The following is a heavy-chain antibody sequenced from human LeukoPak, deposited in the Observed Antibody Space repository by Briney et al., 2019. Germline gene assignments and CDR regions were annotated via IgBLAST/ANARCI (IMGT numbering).Heavy chain of an antibody. CDR1: GFTVSSNY. Sequence: PGGSLILSCAASGFTVSSNYMSWVRQAPGKGMEWVSVIYSGGSTYYADSVKGRFTISRDNSKNTLYLQMNSLRAEDTAVYYCARDRVEYYYYGMDVWGQGTTVTVSS. V-gene: IGHV3-53*01. J-gene: IGHJ6*02. D-gene: IGHD5-24*01. CDR3: ARDRVEYYYYGMDV. CDR2: IYSGGST.